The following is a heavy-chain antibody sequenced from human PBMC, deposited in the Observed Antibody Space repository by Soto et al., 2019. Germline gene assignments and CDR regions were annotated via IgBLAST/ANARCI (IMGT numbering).Heavy chain of an antibody. J-gene: IGHJ6*03. V-gene: IGHV3-23*01. Sequence: PGGSLRLSCAAYGFTFSNSAMTWVRQPPGKGLEWVSTISANGGKTYYADSVKGRSTISRDNSKNTLSLQMNSLRVEDTAVYYCARGLNDCSGGSCYANYYYMDVWGKGTTVTVSS. CDR3: ARGLNDCSGGSCYANYYYMDV. D-gene: IGHD2-15*01. CDR2: ISANGGKT. CDR1: GFTFSNSA.